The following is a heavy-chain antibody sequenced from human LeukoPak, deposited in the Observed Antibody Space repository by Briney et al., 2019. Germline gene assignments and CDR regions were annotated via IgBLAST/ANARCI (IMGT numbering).Heavy chain of an antibody. CDR3: AKRNTVVRVGPSFDY. J-gene: IGHJ4*02. CDR2: IFGAGKNTT. CDR1: GFSFSSYA. V-gene: IGHV3-23*03. Sequence: GGSLRLSCAASGFSFSSYAMNWVRQAPGKGLEWVSIIFGAGKNTTYYADSVKGRFTVSRDNSKNTLYLQMTSLRPEDTAIYYCAKRNTVVRVGPSFDYWGQGILVAVSS. D-gene: IGHD3-10*01.